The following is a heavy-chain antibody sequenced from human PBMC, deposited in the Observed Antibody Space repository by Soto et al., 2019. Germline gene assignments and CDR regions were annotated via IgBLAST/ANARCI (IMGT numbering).Heavy chain of an antibody. CDR1: GYTFSSYG. Sequence: QVQLVQSGGEVKKPGASVKVSCKASGYTFSSYGINWVRQAPGQGLEWLGWISPYDGNTKYAQILQGRVSMTTDTSTKTAYMEVRSLRSDDTAVSYCARGGYYDSSGSRNYHYYGMNVWGQGTTVTVSS. J-gene: IGHJ6*02. CDR2: ISPYDGNT. D-gene: IGHD3-22*01. V-gene: IGHV1-18*01. CDR3: ARGGYYDSSGSRNYHYYGMNV.